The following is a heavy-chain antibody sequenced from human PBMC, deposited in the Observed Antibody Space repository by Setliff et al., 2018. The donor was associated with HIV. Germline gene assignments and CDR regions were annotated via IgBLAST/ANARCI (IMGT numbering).Heavy chain of an antibody. Sequence: PGGSLRLSCAASGFTFSNYAMSWVRQAPGKGLEWVGRIRETTKYAASIKDRFTISRDVSQNSLALQMNSLKTEDTAVYYCALYFWGTPSWGQGALVTVSS. CDR3: ALYFWGTPS. V-gene: IGHV3-72*01. CDR1: GFTFSNYA. D-gene: IGHD3-16*01. CDR2: IRETT. J-gene: IGHJ4*02.